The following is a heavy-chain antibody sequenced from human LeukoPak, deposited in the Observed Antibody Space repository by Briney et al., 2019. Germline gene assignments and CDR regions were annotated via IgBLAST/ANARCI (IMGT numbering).Heavy chain of an antibody. V-gene: IGHV3-21*01. J-gene: IGHJ4*02. CDR1: GFTFSSYN. D-gene: IGHD5-18*01. CDR3: ARERGYTYNFDY. Sequence: PGGSLRLSCAASGFTFSSYNINWVRQAPGKGLEWVSSISSSSSYIYYADSVEGRFTISRDNAKNSLYLQMNSLRAEDTAVYYCARERGYTYNFDYWGQGTLVTVSS. CDR2: ISSSSSYI.